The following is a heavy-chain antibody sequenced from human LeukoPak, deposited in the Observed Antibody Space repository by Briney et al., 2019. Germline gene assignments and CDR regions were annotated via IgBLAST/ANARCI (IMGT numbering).Heavy chain of an antibody. Sequence: SETLSLTCTVSGGSISSYYWSWIRLPPGKGLEWIGYIYYSGSTNYNPSLKSRVTISVDTSKNQFSLKLSSVTAADTAVYYCARASQLWLGVDYWGQGTLVTVSS. CDR1: GGSISSYY. D-gene: IGHD5-18*01. CDR2: IYYSGST. CDR3: ARASQLWLGVDY. V-gene: IGHV4-59*01. J-gene: IGHJ4*02.